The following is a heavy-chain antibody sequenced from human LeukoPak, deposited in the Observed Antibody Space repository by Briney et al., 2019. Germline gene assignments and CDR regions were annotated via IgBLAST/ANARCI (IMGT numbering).Heavy chain of an antibody. Sequence: GGSLRLSCAASGFTFSSYGMHWVRQAPGKGLEWVANIKQDGSEKYYVDSVKGRFTISRDNAKNSLYLQMNSLRAEDTAVYYCARCRGGPPYYYYYYMDVWGKGTTVTVSS. CDR2: IKQDGSEK. J-gene: IGHJ6*03. V-gene: IGHV3-7*01. D-gene: IGHD2-15*01. CDR3: ARCRGGPPYYYYYYMDV. CDR1: GFTFSSYG.